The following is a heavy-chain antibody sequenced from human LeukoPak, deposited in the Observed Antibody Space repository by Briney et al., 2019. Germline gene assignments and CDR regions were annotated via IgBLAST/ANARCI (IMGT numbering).Heavy chain of an antibody. D-gene: IGHD6-6*01. J-gene: IGHJ6*03. CDR3: ACSIAARTNYYYYYMDV. CDR1: GGSINSHY. CDR2: IYYSGST. V-gene: IGHV4-59*08. Sequence: PSETLSLTCTVSGGSINSHYWSWIRQPPGKGLEWIGYIYYSGSTNYNPSLKSRVTISVDTSKNQFSLKLSSVTAADTAVYYCACSIAARTNYYYYYMDVWGKGTTVTVSS.